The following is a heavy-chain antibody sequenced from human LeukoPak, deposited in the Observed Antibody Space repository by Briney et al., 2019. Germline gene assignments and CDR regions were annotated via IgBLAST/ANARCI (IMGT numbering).Heavy chain of an antibody. CDR3: ARERDVIRYFDWLQRNNWFDP. Sequence: GASLKVSCEASGYTVNGYYMHWVRQASGQGLEWMGCVKRNSVGTDYAQKFQGRVTMTRDTSISTAYMELSRLRSDDTAVYYCARERDVIRYFDWLQRNNWFDPWGQGTLVTVSS. D-gene: IGHD3-9*01. J-gene: IGHJ5*02. CDR2: VKRNSVGT. V-gene: IGHV1-2*02. CDR1: GYTVNGYY.